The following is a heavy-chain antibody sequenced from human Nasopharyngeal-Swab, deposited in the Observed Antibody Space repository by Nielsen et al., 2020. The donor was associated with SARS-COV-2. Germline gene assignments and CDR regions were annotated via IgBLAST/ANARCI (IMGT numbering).Heavy chain of an antibody. CDR1: VERVSTNSAT. Sequence: SQTLSLTCAISVERVSTNSATWNWIRQSPSRGLEWLGRTYYRSKWYHDYAVSVKSRITINPDTSKNQFSLQLNSVTPEDTALYYCGREVSGHFDFWGQGTLVTVSS. CDR3: GREVSGHFDF. CDR2: TYYRSKWYH. D-gene: IGHD3-10*01. V-gene: IGHV6-1*01. J-gene: IGHJ4*02.